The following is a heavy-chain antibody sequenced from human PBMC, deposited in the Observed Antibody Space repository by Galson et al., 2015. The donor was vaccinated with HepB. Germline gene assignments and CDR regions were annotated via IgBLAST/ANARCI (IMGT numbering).Heavy chain of an antibody. CDR3: AMDSNKELDGFYYYYFMDV. J-gene: IGHJ6*03. CDR1: GGTFSSNS. D-gene: IGHD1-26*01. Sequence: SVKVSCKASGGTFSSNSVSWVRQAPGQGLEWVGGVIPVLGMVNFAPKFEDRVTITADKSTSTAYMELSSLISEDTAVYYCAMDSNKELDGFYYYYFMDVWGQGTTVTVSS. CDR2: VIPVLGMV. V-gene: IGHV1-69*10.